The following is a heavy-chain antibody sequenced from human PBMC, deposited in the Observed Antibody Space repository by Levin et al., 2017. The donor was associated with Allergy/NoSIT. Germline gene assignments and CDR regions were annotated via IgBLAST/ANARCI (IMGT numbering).Heavy chain of an antibody. V-gene: IGHV3-23*01. Sequence: HPGGSLRLSCAASGFSFINYAMSWVRQAPGTGLEWVSGISSSGRSTWYAGSVKGRFTISRDNSKNTLYLQMNSLRAEDTALYYCARDTPDLSPGPYFDYWGQGTLVTVSS. CDR1: GFSFINYA. J-gene: IGHJ4*02. CDR2: ISSSGRST. CDR3: ARDTPDLSPGPYFDY.